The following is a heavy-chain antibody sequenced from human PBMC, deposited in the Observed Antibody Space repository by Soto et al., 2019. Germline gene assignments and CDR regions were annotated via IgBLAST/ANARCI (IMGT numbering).Heavy chain of an antibody. CDR2: IYYSGST. D-gene: IGHD1-26*01. CDR3: ARQQPRILGATFDY. CDR1: GGSVSSGRYY. J-gene: IGHJ4*02. Sequence: QVQLQESGPGLVKPSETLSLTCTVSGGSVSSGRYYWSWIRQPPGKGLEWIGYIYYSGSTNYNPSLKSRVTISVDTYKNQFSLKLSSVTAADTAVYYCARQQPRILGATFDYWGQGTLVTVSS. V-gene: IGHV4-61*01.